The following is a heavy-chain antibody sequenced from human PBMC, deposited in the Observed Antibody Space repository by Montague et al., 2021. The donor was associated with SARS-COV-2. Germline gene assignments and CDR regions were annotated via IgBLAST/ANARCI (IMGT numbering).Heavy chain of an antibody. Sequence: CAISGDSVGVKKLACKSKRHTSSLGSGQLLVTYFRPKWYYDYAVSVKSRMTISPDTSKNQFSLQLSSVTPEDRAVYYCTRDPRYSLSWSFDYWGQGTLVTFSS. J-gene: IGHJ4*02. CDR2: TYFRPKWYY. D-gene: IGHD6-13*01. V-gene: IGHV6-1*01. CDR3: TRDPRYSLSWSFDY. CDR1: GDSVGVKKLA.